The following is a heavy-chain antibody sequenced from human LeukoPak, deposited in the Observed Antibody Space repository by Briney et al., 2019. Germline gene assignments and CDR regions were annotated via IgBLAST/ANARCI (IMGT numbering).Heavy chain of an antibody. J-gene: IGHJ4*02. CDR1: GFTFSNYG. D-gene: IGHD1-26*01. Sequence: PGGSLRLSCAASGFTFSNYGMSWVRQAPGKGLEWVSAISGSGGSAYYADSVKGRLTISRDNSKNTLYLQMNSLRAEDTAVYYCAKGSGQIDYWGQGTLVTVSS. CDR3: AKGSGQIDY. V-gene: IGHV3-23*01. CDR2: ISGSGGSA.